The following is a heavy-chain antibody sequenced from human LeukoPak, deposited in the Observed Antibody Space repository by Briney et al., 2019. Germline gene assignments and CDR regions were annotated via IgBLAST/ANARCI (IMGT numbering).Heavy chain of an antibody. V-gene: IGHV1-18*01. CDR2: ISAYNGNT. J-gene: IGHJ4*02. CDR3: ARDRRNSGSYYVRD. D-gene: IGHD1-26*01. Sequence: VASVKVSCKASGYTFTSYGISWVRQAPGQGLEWMGWISAYNGNTNYAQKLQGRVTMTTDTSTSTAYMELRSLRSDDTAVYYCARDRRNSGSYYVRDWGQGTLVTVSS. CDR1: GYTFTSYG.